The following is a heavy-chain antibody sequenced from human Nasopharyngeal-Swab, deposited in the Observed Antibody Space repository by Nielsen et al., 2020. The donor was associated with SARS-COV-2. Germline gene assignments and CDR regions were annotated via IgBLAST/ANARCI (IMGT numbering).Heavy chain of an antibody. Sequence: GGSLRLSCAASGFTFSSYGMHWVRQAPGKGLEWVAVIWYDGSNKYYADSVKGRFTISRDNSKNTLYLQMNSLRAEDTAVYYCARDVVVVAALYYYYYGMDVWGQGTTVTVSS. D-gene: IGHD2-15*01. CDR3: ARDVVVVAALYYYYYGMDV. J-gene: IGHJ6*02. CDR2: IWYDGSNK. CDR1: GFTFSSYG. V-gene: IGHV3-33*01.